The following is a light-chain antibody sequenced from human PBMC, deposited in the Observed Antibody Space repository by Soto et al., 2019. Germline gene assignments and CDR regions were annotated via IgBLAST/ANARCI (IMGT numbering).Light chain of an antibody. Sequence: TQFPGTLALSPGDRATLYCRASQSLSSDSLAWYQQKPGKAPKVLIYDASSLESGVPSRFSGSGSGTEFTLTISSLQPDDFATYYCQQYNSYSPTFGQGTKVDIK. CDR3: QQYNSYSPT. V-gene: IGKV1-5*01. CDR2: DAS. CDR1: QSLSSDS. J-gene: IGKJ1*01.